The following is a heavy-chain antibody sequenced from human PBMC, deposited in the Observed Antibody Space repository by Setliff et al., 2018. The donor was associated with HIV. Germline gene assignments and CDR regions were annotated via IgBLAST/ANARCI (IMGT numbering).Heavy chain of an antibody. V-gene: IGHV4-34*01. D-gene: IGHD6-13*01. Sequence: SETLSLTCAVYGASFSGYYWSWIRQPPGKGLEWIGEINLSRSTDYNPSLKSRVTISVDTSKNQFSLRLSSVTAGDTAVYYCTRQQHSSDLKIWNYWGQGTLVTVSS. CDR1: GASFSGYY. CDR2: INLSRST. J-gene: IGHJ4*02. CDR3: TRQQHSSDLKIWNY.